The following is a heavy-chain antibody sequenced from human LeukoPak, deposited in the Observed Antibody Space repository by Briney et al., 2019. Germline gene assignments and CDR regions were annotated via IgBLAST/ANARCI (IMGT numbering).Heavy chain of an antibody. CDR1: GGSFSGYY. Sequence: PSETLSLTCAVYGGSFSGYYWSWIRQPPGKGLEWIGEINHSGSTNYNPSLKSRVTISVDTSKNQFSLKLSSVTAADTAVYCCARAAGIVDYWGQGTLVTVSS. V-gene: IGHV4-34*01. D-gene: IGHD6-19*01. CDR2: INHSGST. J-gene: IGHJ4*02. CDR3: ARAAGIVDY.